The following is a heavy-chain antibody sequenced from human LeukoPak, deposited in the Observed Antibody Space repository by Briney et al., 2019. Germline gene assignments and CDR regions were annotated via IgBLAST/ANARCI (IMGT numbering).Heavy chain of an antibody. Sequence: SETLSLTCIVSGGSISSSSYYWGWIRQPPGMGLEWIGSIYYSGSTYYNPSLKSRVTISVDTSKNQFSLKLSSETAADTAVYYCARHAADYYDSSGYHDYWGQGTLVTVSS. D-gene: IGHD3-22*01. CDR2: IYYSGST. V-gene: IGHV4-39*01. CDR3: ARHAADYYDSSGYHDY. J-gene: IGHJ4*02. CDR1: GGSISSSSYY.